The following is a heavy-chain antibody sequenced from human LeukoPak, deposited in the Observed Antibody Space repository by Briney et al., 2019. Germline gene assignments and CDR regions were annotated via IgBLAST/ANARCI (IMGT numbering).Heavy chain of an antibody. J-gene: IGHJ4*02. V-gene: IGHV4-39*07. D-gene: IGHD5-24*01. CDR3: ARTPRARRGDGYKFYFDY. CDR2: IYYSRST. CDR1: GGSISSSSYY. Sequence: SETLSLTCTVSGGSISSSSYYWGWIRQPPGKGLEWIGSIYYSRSTYYNPSLKSRVTISVDTSKNQFSLKLSSVTAADTAVYYCARTPRARRGDGYKFYFDYWGQGTLVTVSS.